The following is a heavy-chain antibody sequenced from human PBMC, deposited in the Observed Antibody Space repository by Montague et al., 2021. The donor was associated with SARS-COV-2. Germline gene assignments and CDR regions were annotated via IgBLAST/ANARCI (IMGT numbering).Heavy chain of an antibody. Sequence: SETLSLTCTVSGGSISSYYWSWIRQPAGKGLEWIGRIYTSGSTNYNPSXXSRVTMSVDTSKNQFSLKLSSVTAADTAVYYCAREGGLTIFGVGLNYYYYMDVWGKGTTDTVSS. J-gene: IGHJ6*03. CDR1: GGSISSYY. D-gene: IGHD3-3*01. CDR3: AREGGLTIFGVGLNYYYYMDV. V-gene: IGHV4-4*07. CDR2: IYTSGST.